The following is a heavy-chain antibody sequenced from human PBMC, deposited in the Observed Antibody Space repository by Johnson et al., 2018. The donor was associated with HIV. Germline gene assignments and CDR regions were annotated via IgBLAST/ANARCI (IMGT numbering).Heavy chain of an antibody. J-gene: IGHJ3*02. CDR1: GFTFDSYA. Sequence: QVQLVESGGGLVQPGRSLRLSCAASGFTFDSYAMHWVRQAPGKGLEWVAVISYDGKNEYYIDSVQGRFTISRDNSKNTAYMQMNSLRPEDMAVYYCASTDRSGSTARLGAFDIWGQGTMVTVSS. D-gene: IGHD1-7*01. V-gene: IGHV3-30*03. CDR3: ASTDRSGSTARLGAFDI. CDR2: ISYDGKNE.